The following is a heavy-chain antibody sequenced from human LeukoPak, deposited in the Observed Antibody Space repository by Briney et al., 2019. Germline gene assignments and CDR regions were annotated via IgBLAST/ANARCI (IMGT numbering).Heavy chain of an antibody. V-gene: IGHV3-48*02. D-gene: IGHD2-15*01. CDR1: GFTFSTYS. CDR3: ARGGCSGGICSVYFDY. J-gene: IGHJ4*02. CDR2: ISTSSSTI. Sequence: GGSLRLSCAPSGFTFSTYSMNWVRQAPGKGLEWVSYISTSSSTICYADSVKGRFTISRDNAKNSLYLQMNSLRDEDTAVYYCARGGCSGGICSVYFDYWGQGSLVTVSS.